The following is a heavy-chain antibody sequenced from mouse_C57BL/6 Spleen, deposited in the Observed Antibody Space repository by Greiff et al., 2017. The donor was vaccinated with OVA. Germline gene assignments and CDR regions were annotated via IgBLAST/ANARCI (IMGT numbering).Heavy chain of an antibody. CDR3: ARLYYYGSSYRDYFDY. D-gene: IGHD1-1*01. CDR1: GFTFSSYG. Sequence: EVQLVESGGDLVKPGGSLKLSCAASGFTFSSYGMSWVRQTPDKRLEWVATISSGGSYTYYPDSVKGRFTISRDNAKNTLYLQMSSLKSEDTAMYYCARLYYYGSSYRDYFDYWGQGTTLTVSS. V-gene: IGHV5-6*01. J-gene: IGHJ2*01. CDR2: ISSGGSYT.